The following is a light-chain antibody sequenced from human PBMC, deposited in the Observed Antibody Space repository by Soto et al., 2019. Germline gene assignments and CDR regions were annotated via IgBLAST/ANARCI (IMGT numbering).Light chain of an antibody. V-gene: IGKV3-11*01. CDR3: QQRSNWPPT. CDR2: DAS. Sequence: EIVSTQSPATLSLSPGERATLSCRASQSVSSYLAWYQQKPGQAPRLLIYDASNRATGIPARFSGSGSGTDSTLTISSLEPEDFAVYYCQQRSNWPPTFGQGTKVDIK. J-gene: IGKJ1*01. CDR1: QSVSSY.